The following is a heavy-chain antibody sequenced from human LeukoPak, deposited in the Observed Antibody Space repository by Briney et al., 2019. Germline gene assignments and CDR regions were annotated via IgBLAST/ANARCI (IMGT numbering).Heavy chain of an antibody. Sequence: PGGSLRLSCAASGFTFSSYSMNWVRQAPGKGLEWVSSISSSSSYIYYADSVKGRFTISRDNAKNSLYLQMNSLRAEDTAVYYCARGGVAAAGPGAFDIWGQGTMVTVSS. J-gene: IGHJ3*02. V-gene: IGHV3-21*01. CDR2: ISSSSSYI. D-gene: IGHD6-13*01. CDR1: GFTFSSYS. CDR3: ARGGVAAAGPGAFDI.